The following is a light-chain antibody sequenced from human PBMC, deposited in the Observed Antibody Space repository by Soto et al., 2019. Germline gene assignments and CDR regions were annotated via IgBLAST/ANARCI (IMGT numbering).Light chain of an antibody. V-gene: IGLV2-14*03. CDR2: EVS. J-gene: IGLJ2*01. CDR1: SSDVGTYKY. CDR3: SSYTSRSTPV. Sequence: QSALTQPASVSGSPGQSITIFCTGTSSDVGTYKYVSWYQQHPGKAPKLMIYEVSNRPSGVSNRFSGSKSGNTASLTISGRQAEDEADYYCSSYTSRSTPVFGGGTKLTVL.